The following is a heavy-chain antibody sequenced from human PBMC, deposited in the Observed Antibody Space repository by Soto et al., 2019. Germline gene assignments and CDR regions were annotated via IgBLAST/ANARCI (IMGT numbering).Heavy chain of an antibody. CDR2: IKSKTDGGTT. CDR3: TTGRDDLLY. D-gene: IGHD1-26*01. CDR1: GFTFDKVW. J-gene: IGHJ4*02. Sequence: EVQLVESGGGLVKPGGSLRLSCAVSGFTFDKVWMNWVRQAPGKGLEWVGRIKSKTDGGTTDYAAPVKGRFTISRDDSKNMLYLQMNSLKPADTGMYFCTTGRDDLLYWGQGTRVTVSS. V-gene: IGHV3-15*07.